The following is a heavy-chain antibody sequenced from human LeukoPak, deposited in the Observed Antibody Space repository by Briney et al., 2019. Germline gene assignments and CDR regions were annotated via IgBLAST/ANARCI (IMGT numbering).Heavy chain of an antibody. CDR3: ASGGYCSGGSCYVLFDY. D-gene: IGHD2-15*01. CDR2: IYYSGST. V-gene: IGHV4-39*07. Sequence: SETLSLTCTVSGGSISSSSYYWGWIRQPPGKGLEWIGSIYYSGSTYYNPSLKSRVTISVDTSKNQFSLKLSSVTAADTAVYYCASGGYCSGGSCYVLFDYWGQGTLVTVSS. J-gene: IGHJ4*02. CDR1: GGSISSSSYY.